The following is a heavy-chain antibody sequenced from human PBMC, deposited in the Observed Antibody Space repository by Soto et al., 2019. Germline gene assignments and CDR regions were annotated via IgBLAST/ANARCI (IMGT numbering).Heavy chain of an antibody. Sequence: QITLKESGPTLVKPTQTLTLTCTLSGFSLSTSGVGVGWIRQHPGKALEWLALIYCDDDKRYSPSVRSRLTITKITPKYNVVLKMSSMEPVDTATYYCAHSLIPNCGLRGAFDYWGQGTLVTVSS. CDR3: AHSLIPNCGLRGAFDY. CDR2: IYCDDDK. CDR1: GFSLSTSGVG. V-gene: IGHV2-5*02. J-gene: IGHJ4*02. D-gene: IGHD7-27*01.